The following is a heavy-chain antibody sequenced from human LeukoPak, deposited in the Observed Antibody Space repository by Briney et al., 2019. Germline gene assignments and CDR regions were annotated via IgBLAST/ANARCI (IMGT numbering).Heavy chain of an antibody. D-gene: IGHD2-2*01. Sequence: GGSLRLSCVASGSPFGNYAMSWVRQAPGKGLEWVSSLSANGHNTYYADSVKGRFTISRDNSVSTLYLQMSSLRAEDTAVYYCAKQDIVVVPATLFFKTEFDFWGQGTLVTVSS. CDR2: LSANGHNT. CDR3: AKQDIVVVPATLFFKTEFDF. CDR1: GSPFGNYA. J-gene: IGHJ4*02. V-gene: IGHV3-23*01.